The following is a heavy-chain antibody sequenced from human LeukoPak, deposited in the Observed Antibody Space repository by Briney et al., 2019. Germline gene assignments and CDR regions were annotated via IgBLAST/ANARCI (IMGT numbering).Heavy chain of an antibody. Sequence: SETLSLTCTVSGGSISSYYWSWIRQPPGKGLEWIGYIYYSGSTNYNPSLKSRVTISVDTSKNQFSLKLSSVTAADTAVYYCARGSTRDYYFDYWGQGTLVTVSS. CDR2: IYYSGST. D-gene: IGHD5-24*01. CDR3: ARGSTRDYYFDY. V-gene: IGHV4-59*12. J-gene: IGHJ4*02. CDR1: GGSISSYY.